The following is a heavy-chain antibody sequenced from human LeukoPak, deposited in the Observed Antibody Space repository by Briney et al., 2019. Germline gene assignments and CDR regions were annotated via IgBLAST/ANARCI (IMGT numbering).Heavy chain of an antibody. V-gene: IGHV3-21*01. CDR2: ISSSSSYI. J-gene: IGHJ1*01. Sequence: GGSLRLSCAASGFTFSSYSMNWVRQAPGKGLEWVSSISSSSSYIYYADSVKGRFTISRDNAKNSLYLQMNSLRAEDTAVYYCARDYYDSSGYFPRGYFQHWGQGTLVTVSS. CDR3: ARDYYDSSGYFPRGYFQH. CDR1: GFTFSSYS. D-gene: IGHD3-22*01.